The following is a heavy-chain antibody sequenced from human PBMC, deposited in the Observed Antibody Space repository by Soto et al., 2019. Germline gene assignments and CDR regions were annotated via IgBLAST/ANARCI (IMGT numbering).Heavy chain of an antibody. J-gene: IGHJ1*01. CDR3: ASDIAAAGTFSEYFQH. D-gene: IGHD6-13*01. CDR2: IWYDGSNK. CDR1: GFTFSSYG. V-gene: IGHV3-33*01. Sequence: PGGSLRLSCAASGFTFSSYGMHWVRQAPSKGLEWVAVIWYDGSNKYYADSVKGRFTISRDNSKNTLYLQMNSLRAEDTAVYYCASDIAAAGTFSEYFQHWGQGTLVTVSS.